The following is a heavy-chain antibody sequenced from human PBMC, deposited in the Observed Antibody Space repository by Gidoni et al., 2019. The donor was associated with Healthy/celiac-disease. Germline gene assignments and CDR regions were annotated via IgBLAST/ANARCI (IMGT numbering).Heavy chain of an antibody. V-gene: IGHV3-30*18. CDR2: ISDDGSNK. Sequence: QVQLVESGGGVVQPGRSLRLSCAASGFTFSSYGMHWVRQAPGKGLEWVAVISDDGSNKYYADSVKGRFTISRDNSKNTLYLQMNSLRAEDTAVYYCAKENYYYYMDVWGKGPRSPSP. CDR3: AKENYYYYMDV. CDR1: GFTFSSYG. J-gene: IGHJ6*03.